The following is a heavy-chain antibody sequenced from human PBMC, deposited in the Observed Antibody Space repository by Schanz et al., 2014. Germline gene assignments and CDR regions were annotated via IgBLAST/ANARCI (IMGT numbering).Heavy chain of an antibody. V-gene: IGHV1-2*01. CDR3: ARASRGYYHDSSGYILGQH. D-gene: IGHD3-22*01. CDR2: INPNTGGT. CDR1: GYTFTDYY. J-gene: IGHJ1*01. Sequence: QVQLVQSGAEVKKPGASVKVSCTASGYTFTDYYLHWVRQAPGQGLEWMGRINPNTGGTNYAQKFPGTVKSSSATSIRKAKMALSSLRSDDTAVYYCARASRGYYHDSSGYILGQHWGQGTLVTVSS.